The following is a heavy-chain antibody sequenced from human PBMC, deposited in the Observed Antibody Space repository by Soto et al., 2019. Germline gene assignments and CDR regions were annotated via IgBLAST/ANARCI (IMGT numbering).Heavy chain of an antibody. V-gene: IGHV3-30*18. J-gene: IGHJ4*02. D-gene: IGHD6-19*01. CDR3: AKTITLSPSDDSRGRGALIDH. Sequence: VQLVESGGGLVKPGGSLRLSCAASGFTFTRYSMNWVRQAPGKGPEWVAVISHEGNSKHYADSVKGRFTISRDNAKNTLSLLMDSLRPEDTALYYCAKTITLSPSDDSRGRGALIDHWGQGTLVTVSS. CDR1: GFTFTRYS. CDR2: ISHEGNSK.